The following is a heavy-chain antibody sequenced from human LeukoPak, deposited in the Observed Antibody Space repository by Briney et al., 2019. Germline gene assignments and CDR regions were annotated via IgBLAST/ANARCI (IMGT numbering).Heavy chain of an antibody. Sequence: HSGGSLRLSCAASGFTFSSYAMSWVRQAPGKGLEWVSAISGSGGSTYYADSVKGRFTISRDNSKNTLYLQMNRLKAGDTAVYYCAKDRIQLYDDYWGQGTLVTVSS. D-gene: IGHD5-18*01. CDR1: GFTFSSYA. J-gene: IGHJ4*02. CDR3: AKDRIQLYDDY. V-gene: IGHV3-23*01. CDR2: ISGSGGST.